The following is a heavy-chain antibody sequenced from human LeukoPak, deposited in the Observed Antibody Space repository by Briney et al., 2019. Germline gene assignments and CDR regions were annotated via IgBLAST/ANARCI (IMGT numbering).Heavy chain of an antibody. V-gene: IGHV3-48*02. Sequence: GGSLRLSCVAYNFTFKAYNMNWVRQAAGKGLEWISYITYSSNTISYADSVGGRFSVSRDNDKDAVYLQLNSLTDEDTAIYYCARDWGYGYSDQWGQGTLVTVSS. D-gene: IGHD4-11*01. CDR3: ARDWGYGYSDQ. CDR1: NFTFKAYN. CDR2: ITYSSNTI. J-gene: IGHJ4*02.